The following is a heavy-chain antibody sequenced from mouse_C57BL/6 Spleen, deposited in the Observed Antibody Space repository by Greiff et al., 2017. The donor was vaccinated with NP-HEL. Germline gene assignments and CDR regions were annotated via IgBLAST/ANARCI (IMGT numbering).Heavy chain of an antibody. V-gene: IGHV1-69*01. J-gene: IGHJ3*01. Sequence: QVQLQQPGAELVMPGASVKLSCKASGYTFTSYWMHWVKQRPGQGLEWIGEIDPSDSYTNYNQKFKGKSTLTVDKSSSTAYMQLSSLTSEDSAVYYCARLAYGGDWFAYWGQGTLVTVSA. D-gene: IGHD1-1*01. CDR1: GYTFTSYW. CDR2: IDPSDSYT. CDR3: ARLAYGGDWFAY.